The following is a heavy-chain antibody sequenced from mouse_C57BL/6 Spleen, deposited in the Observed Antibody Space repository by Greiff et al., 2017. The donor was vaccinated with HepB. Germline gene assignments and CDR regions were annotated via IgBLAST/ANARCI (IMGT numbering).Heavy chain of an antibody. CDR1: GYTFTSYW. CDR3: ARRLPFLDY. J-gene: IGHJ2*01. V-gene: IGHV1-64*01. CDR2: IHPKSGST. Sequence: VQLQQSGAELVKPGASVKLSCKASGYTFTSYWMHWVKQRPGQGLEWIGMIHPKSGSTNYNEKFKSKATLTVYKSSSTAYMQLSSLTSEDSAVYYCARRLPFLDYWGQGTTLTVSS. D-gene: IGHD1-2*01.